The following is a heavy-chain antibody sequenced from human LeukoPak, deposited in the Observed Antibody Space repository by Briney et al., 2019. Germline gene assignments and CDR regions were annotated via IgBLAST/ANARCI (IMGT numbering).Heavy chain of an antibody. V-gene: IGHV4-31*03. Sequence: SETLSLTCTVSGGSISSGDYYWSWIRQHPGKGLEWIGHIYYSGSTYYNPSLKSRVTISVDTSKNQFSLKLSSVTAADTAVYYCATNRGSTPWDWGQGTLVTVSS. CDR3: ATNRGSTPWD. CDR1: GGSISSGDYY. CDR2: IYYSGST. D-gene: IGHD1-26*01. J-gene: IGHJ4*02.